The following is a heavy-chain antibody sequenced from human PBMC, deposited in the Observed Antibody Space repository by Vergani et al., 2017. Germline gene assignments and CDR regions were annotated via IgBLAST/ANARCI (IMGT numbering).Heavy chain of an antibody. V-gene: IGHV4-59*01. J-gene: IGHJ6*03. Sequence: QVQLQESGPGLVKPSETLSLTCTVSGGSISSYYWSWIRQPPGKGLEWIGYIYYSGSTNYNPSLKSRVTISVDTSKNQFSLKLSFVTAADTAVYYCARGGIAARPYYYYYYMDVWGKGTTVTVSS. CDR1: GGSISSYY. D-gene: IGHD6-6*01. CDR2: IYYSGST. CDR3: ARGGIAARPYYYYYYMDV.